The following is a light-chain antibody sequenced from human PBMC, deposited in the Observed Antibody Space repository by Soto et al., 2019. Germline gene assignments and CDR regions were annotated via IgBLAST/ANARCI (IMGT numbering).Light chain of an antibody. J-gene: IGLJ1*01. CDR2: GNN. V-gene: IGLV1-40*01. Sequence: QSVLTQPPSVSAAPGQEVSISCSGSSSNVGKSFVSWYQHVPGTAPKLLIYGNNNRPSGVPDRFSGSKSGTSASLAITGLQAEDEAEYYCQSYDISLSGFRVFGTGTKVTVL. CDR1: SSNVGKSF. CDR3: QSYDISLSGFRV.